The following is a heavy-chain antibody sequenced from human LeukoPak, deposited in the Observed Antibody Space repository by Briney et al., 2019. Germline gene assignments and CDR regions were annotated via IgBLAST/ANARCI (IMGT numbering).Heavy chain of an antibody. D-gene: IGHD3-3*01. V-gene: IGHV4-39*01. J-gene: IGHJ6*02. CDR2: IYYSGST. CDR3: ARQPPAVSQYDFWSGYTVRGMDV. CDR1: GGSISSSSYY. Sequence: PSETLSLTCTVSGGSISSSSYYWGWIRQPPGKGLEWIGSIYYSGSTYYNPSLKSRVTISVDTSKNQFSLKLSSVTAADTAVYYCARQPPAVSQYDFWSGYTVRGMDVWGQGTTVTVSS.